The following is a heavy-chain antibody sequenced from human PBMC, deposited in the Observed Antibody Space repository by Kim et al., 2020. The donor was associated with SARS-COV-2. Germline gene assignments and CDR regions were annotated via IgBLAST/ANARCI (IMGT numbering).Heavy chain of an antibody. CDR1: GGTFSSYA. D-gene: IGHD1-26*01. CDR3: ARAVGSGSLGRVFDY. V-gene: IGHV1-69*04. J-gene: IGHJ4*02. Sequence: SVKVSCKASGGTFSSYAISWVRQAPGQGLEWMGRIIPILGIANYAQKFQGRVTITADKSTSTAYMELSSLRSEDTAVYYCARAVGSGSLGRVFDYWGQGTLVTVSS. CDR2: IIPILGIA.